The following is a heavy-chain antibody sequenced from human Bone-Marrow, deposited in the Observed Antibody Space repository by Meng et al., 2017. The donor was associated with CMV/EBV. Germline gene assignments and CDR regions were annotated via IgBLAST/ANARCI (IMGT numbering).Heavy chain of an antibody. CDR3: ARDSITMVRGVIIRTRDY. CDR1: FSSYS. J-gene: IGHJ4*02. CDR2: ISSSSSYI. D-gene: IGHD3-10*01. V-gene: IGHV3-21*01. Sequence: FSSYSMNWVRQAPGKGLEWVSSISSSSSYIYYADSVKGRFTISRDNAKNSLYLQMNSLRAEDTAVYYCARDSITMVRGVIIRTRDYWGQGTLVTVSS.